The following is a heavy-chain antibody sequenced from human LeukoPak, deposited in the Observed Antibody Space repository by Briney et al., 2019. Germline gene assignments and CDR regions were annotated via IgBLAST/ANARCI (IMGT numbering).Heavy chain of an antibody. CDR3: AKGDSSGYYYFDY. D-gene: IGHD3-22*01. CDR2: ISNNSGNT. V-gene: IGHV3-23*01. J-gene: IGHJ4*02. CDR1: GFTFSNYG. Sequence: GGTLRLSCAASGFTFSNYGMSWVRQAPGKGLEWVSGISNNSGNTYYADSVKGRFTISRDNSKNTLSLQMNSLRAEDTAVYYCAKGDSSGYYYFDYWGQGTLVTVSS.